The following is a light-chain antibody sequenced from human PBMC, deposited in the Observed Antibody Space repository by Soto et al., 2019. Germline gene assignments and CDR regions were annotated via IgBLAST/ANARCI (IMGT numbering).Light chain of an antibody. V-gene: IGKV3-11*01. CDR2: GAS. CDR3: QHRSNWPPIS. Sequence: EIVVTQSPATMSLYTGERATLSCRASQSVTSYLAWYQQKPGQAPRLLIYGASSRATGIPDRFSGSGSGTDFTLTISRLEPEDFAVYYCQHRSNWPPISSAQGTRPELK. J-gene: IGKJ5*01. CDR1: QSVTSY.